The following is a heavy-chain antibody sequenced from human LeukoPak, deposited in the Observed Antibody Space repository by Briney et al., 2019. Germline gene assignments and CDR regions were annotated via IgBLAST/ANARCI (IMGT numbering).Heavy chain of an antibody. D-gene: IGHD3-3*01. CDR1: GPSFPNFW. CDR2: IYPGDSDT. J-gene: IGHJ4*02. Sequence: GESLKISCQVSGPSFPNFWITWVRQMPGKGLEWMGIIYPGDSDTRYSPSFQGQVTISADKSISTAYLQWSSLKASDTAMYHCARHPSAIHDYGDYWGQGTLVTVSS. V-gene: IGHV5-51*01. CDR3: ARHPSAIHDYGDY.